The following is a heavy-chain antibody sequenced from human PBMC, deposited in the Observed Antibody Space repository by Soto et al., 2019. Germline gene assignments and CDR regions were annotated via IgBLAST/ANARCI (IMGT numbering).Heavy chain of an antibody. CDR3: AREIVGAVNWFDP. J-gene: IGHJ5*02. CDR1: GFTVSSNY. V-gene: IGHV3-53*04. D-gene: IGHD1-26*01. CDR2: IYSGGST. Sequence: EVQLVESGGGLVQPGGSLRLSCAASGFTVSSNYMSWVRQAPGKGLEWVSVIYSGGSTYYADSVKGRFTISRHNSKNTLYLQMNSLRGEDTAVYYCAREIVGAVNWFDPWGQGTLFTVSS.